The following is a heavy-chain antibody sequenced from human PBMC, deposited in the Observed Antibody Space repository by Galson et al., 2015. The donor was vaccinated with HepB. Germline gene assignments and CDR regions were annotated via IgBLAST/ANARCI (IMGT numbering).Heavy chain of an antibody. CDR1: GYTFTSYY. CDR3: ARSLPGGWYYFDY. Sequence: SVKVSCKASGYTFTSYYMHWVRQAPGQGLEWMGVINPSGGSTSYAQNFQGRVTMTRDTSTTIVYMELTRLNSDDTAVYYCARSLPGGWYYFDYWGQGALVTVSS. V-gene: IGHV1-46*01. J-gene: IGHJ4*02. CDR2: INPSGGST. D-gene: IGHD3-16*01.